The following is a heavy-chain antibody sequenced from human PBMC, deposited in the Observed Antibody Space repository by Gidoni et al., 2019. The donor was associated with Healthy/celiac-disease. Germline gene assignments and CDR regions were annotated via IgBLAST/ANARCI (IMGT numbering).Heavy chain of an antibody. J-gene: IGHJ4*02. CDR3: AKPLYDILTGFYYFDY. CDR1: GFTFSSYA. V-gene: IGHV3-23*01. Sequence: EVQLLESGGGLVQPGGSLRLPCAASGFTFSSYAMSWVRQAPGKGLEWVSAISGSGGSTYYADSVKGRFTISRDNSKNTLYLQMNSLRAEDTAVYYCAKPLYDILTGFYYFDYWGQGTLVTVSS. CDR2: ISGSGGST. D-gene: IGHD3-9*01.